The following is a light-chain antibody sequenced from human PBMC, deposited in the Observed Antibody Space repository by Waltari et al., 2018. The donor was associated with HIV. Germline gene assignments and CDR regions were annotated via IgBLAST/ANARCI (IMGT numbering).Light chain of an antibody. CDR1: QSIRSY. CDR2: AAS. J-gene: IGKJ3*01. V-gene: IGKV1-39*01. Sequence: EIQMPQSPSSLSASVGASVTITGRASQSIRSYLNWYQQKPGKAPQLLIYAASSLQSGVPSRFSGTGSGTDFTLTISSLQPEDFATYYCQQSYSTPRTFGPGTKVDIK. CDR3: QQSYSTPRT.